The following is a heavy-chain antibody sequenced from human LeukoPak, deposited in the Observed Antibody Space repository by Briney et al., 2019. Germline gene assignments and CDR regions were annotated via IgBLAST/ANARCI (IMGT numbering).Heavy chain of an antibody. CDR1: GFTFSSYS. D-gene: IGHD2-21*02. CDR2: ISSSGSYI. CDR3: ARQVYCGGDCYYSTPVDY. Sequence: PGGSLRLSCAASGFTFSSYSMNWVRQAPGKGLEWVSSISSSGSYIYYADSVKGRFTISRDNAKNSLYLQMNSLRAEDTAVYYCARQVYCGGDCYYSTPVDYWGQGTLVTVSS. V-gene: IGHV3-21*01. J-gene: IGHJ4*02.